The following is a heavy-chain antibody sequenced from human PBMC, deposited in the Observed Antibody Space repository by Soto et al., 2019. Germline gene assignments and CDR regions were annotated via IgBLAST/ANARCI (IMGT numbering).Heavy chain of an antibody. V-gene: IGHV1-18*01. CDR1: GYTFTTFG. Sequence: QVQLVQSGAEVKEPGASVKVSCKASGYTFTTFGISWVRQAPGQGREGMGWIDPKNGNTKDAQKFQGRVPMTTDTSTSTAYMELRSLRCDDTAVYYCAKEYCHSYRCYLPDYWGQGALVTVST. CDR2: IDPKNGNT. CDR3: AKEYCHSYRCYLPDY. D-gene: IGHD2-2*01. J-gene: IGHJ4*02.